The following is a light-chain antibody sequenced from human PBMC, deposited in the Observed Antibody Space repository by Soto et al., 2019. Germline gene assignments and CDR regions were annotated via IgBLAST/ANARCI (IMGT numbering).Light chain of an antibody. Sequence: EVVLTQSPGTLSLSPRERATLSCRASQSVSNNYLAWYQHKPGQAPRLLIDGASNRAPGIPDRFSGSGSGPDFTLIISRLEPEDFAVYYCQQYAASPRTFGQGTLVEVK. V-gene: IGKV3-20*01. CDR2: GAS. CDR1: QSVSNNY. J-gene: IGKJ1*01. CDR3: QQYAASPRT.